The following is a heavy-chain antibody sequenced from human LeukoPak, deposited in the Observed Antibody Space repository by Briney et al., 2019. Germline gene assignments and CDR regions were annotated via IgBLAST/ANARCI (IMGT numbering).Heavy chain of an antibody. CDR3: ARLVIP. J-gene: IGHJ5*02. Sequence: SETLSLTCTVSGFSISSDYYWGWIRQPPGKGLEWIGSVSHSGITYYNSSLNSRVSIAVDTSKNQFSLKVNSVTAADTAVYYCARLVIPWGQGILVTVSS. V-gene: IGHV4-38-2*02. CDR2: VSHSGIT. CDR1: GFSISSDYY. D-gene: IGHD3-10*01.